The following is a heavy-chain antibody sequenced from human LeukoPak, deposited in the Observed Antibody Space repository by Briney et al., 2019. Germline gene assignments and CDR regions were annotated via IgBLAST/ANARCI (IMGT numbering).Heavy chain of an antibody. CDR1: GGSITSSY. CDR3: ASSSDGYNRAPYFDF. D-gene: IGHD5-24*01. J-gene: IGHJ4*02. CDR2: IYFTGKS. V-gene: IGHV4-59*01. Sequence: SETLSLTCTVSGGSITSSYWSWIRQPPGKGLEWIGDIYFTGKSNHNPSLKSRVTISVDTSKNQFSLKLTSVTAADTAVYYCASSSDGYNRAPYFDFWGQGTLVTVSS.